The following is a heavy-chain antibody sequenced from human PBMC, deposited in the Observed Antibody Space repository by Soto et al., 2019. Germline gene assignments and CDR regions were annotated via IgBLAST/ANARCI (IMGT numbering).Heavy chain of an antibody. Sequence: GGSLRLSCAAAGFTFRSFTMNWVRQAPGKGLECVSTISSNSAYIYYTDALRGRFTISRDNAKNSLHLQMNSLRAEDTAVYYCTRDASRDSSARGWFDPWGPGTLVTVSS. CDR1: GFTFRSFT. J-gene: IGHJ5*02. CDR3: TRDASRDSSARGWFDP. CDR2: ISSNSAYI. V-gene: IGHV3-21*01. D-gene: IGHD6-13*01.